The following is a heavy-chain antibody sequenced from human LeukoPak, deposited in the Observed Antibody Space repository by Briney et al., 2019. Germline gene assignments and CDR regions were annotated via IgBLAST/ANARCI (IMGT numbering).Heavy chain of an antibody. CDR2: IYYSGST. Sequence: SETLSLTCAVYGGSFSGYYWSWIRQPPGKGLEWIGYIYYSGSTNYNPSLKSRVTISVDTSKNQFSLKLSSVTAADTAVYYCARHYYDSSGSFDYWGQGTLVTVSS. J-gene: IGHJ4*02. CDR3: ARHYYDSSGSFDY. D-gene: IGHD3-22*01. V-gene: IGHV4-59*08. CDR1: GGSFSGYY.